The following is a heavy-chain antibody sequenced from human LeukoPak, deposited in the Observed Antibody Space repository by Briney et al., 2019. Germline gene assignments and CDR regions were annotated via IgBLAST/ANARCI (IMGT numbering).Heavy chain of an antibody. CDR1: GGTFSSYT. V-gene: IGHV1-69*02. CDR2: IIPILGIA. Sequence: ASVKVSCKASGGTFSSYTISWVRQAPGQGLEWMGRIIPILGIANYAQKFQGRVTITADKSTSTAYMELSSLRSEDTAVYYCASQPTRYCSSTSCYFEVYYTWGQGTLVTVSS. CDR3: ASQPTRYCSSTSCYFEVYYT. J-gene: IGHJ5*02. D-gene: IGHD2-2*01.